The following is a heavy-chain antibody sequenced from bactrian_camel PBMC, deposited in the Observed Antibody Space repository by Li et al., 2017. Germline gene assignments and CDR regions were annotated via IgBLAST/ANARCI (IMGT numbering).Heavy chain of an antibody. CDR2: VDSLGIP. Sequence: HVQLVESGGGSVQIGGSLRLSCAASGKTIGNYCMGWFRQAPGKEREGVATVDSLGIPTYADSVKGRFTLSRDNAKNTLYLQMNSLKPEDTAMYYCAADSDHLSVVAGRTALEAYEYNYWGQGTQVTVS. D-gene: IGHD6*01. CDR1: GKTIGNYC. CDR3: AADSDHLSVVAGRTALEAYEYNY. J-gene: IGHJ4*01. V-gene: IGHV3S55*01.